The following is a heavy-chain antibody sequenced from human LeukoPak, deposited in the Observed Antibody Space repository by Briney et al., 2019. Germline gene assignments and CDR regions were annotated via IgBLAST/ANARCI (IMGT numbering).Heavy chain of an antibody. Sequence: ASVKVSCKASGYTFSNYAINWVRQAPGQGLEWMGWISAYNGNTNYAQKLQGRVTMTTDTSTSTAYMELRSLRSDDTAVYYCARVNIVAESLFDYWGQGTLVTVSS. V-gene: IGHV1-18*01. CDR2: ISAYNGNT. J-gene: IGHJ4*02. D-gene: IGHD5-12*01. CDR3: ARVNIVAESLFDY. CDR1: GYTFSNYA.